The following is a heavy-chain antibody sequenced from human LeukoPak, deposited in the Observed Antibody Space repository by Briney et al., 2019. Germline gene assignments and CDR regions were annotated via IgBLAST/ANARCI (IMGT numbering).Heavy chain of an antibody. V-gene: IGHV3-15*01. CDR3: ATDQGYGSGSYYWFDP. D-gene: IGHD3-10*01. CDR2: IKSKTDGGTT. CDR1: GFTFSNAW. J-gene: IGHJ5*02. Sequence: PGGSLRLSCAASGFTFSNAWMSWVRQAPGKGLEWVGLIKSKTDGGTTDYAAPVKGRFTSSRDDSKNTMYLQMNSLKTEDIAVYYCATDQGYGSGSYYWFDPWGQGTLVTVSS.